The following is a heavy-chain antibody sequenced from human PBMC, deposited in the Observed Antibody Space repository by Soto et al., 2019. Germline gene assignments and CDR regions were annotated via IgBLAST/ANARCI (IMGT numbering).Heavy chain of an antibody. D-gene: IGHD3-22*01. CDR3: AKDITYYYDSSGPEGVSDYYYGMDV. J-gene: IGHJ6*02. CDR1: GFTFDDYT. CDR2: ISWDGGST. Sequence: DVQLVESGGVVVQPGGSLRLSCAASGFTFDDYTMHWVRQAPGKGLEWVSLISWDGGSTYYADSVKGRFTISRDNSKNSLYLQMNSLRTEDTALYYCAKDITYYYDSSGPEGVSDYYYGMDVWGQGTTVTVSS. V-gene: IGHV3-43*01.